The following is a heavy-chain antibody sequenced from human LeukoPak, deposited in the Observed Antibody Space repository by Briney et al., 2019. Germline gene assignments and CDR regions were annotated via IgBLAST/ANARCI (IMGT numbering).Heavy chain of an antibody. Sequence: ASVKVSCKASGYTFTKYGISWVRQAPGQGLEWMGWINPNSGGTNYAQKFQGRVTMTRDTSISTAYMELSRLRSDDTAVYYCARDQLTLGDYWGQGTLVTVSS. J-gene: IGHJ4*02. CDR2: INPNSGGT. D-gene: IGHD6-6*01. CDR3: ARDQLTLGDY. V-gene: IGHV1-2*02. CDR1: GYTFTKYG.